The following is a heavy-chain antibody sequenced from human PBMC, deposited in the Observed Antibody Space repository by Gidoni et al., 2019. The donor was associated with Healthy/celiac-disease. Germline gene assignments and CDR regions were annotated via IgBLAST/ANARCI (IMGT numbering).Heavy chain of an antibody. D-gene: IGHD3-22*01. CDR2: IKSKTDGGTT. V-gene: IGHV3-15*01. CDR1: GFTFSNAW. Sequence: EVQLVESGGGVVKPGGSLRTSCAASGFTFSNAWMSWVRQAQGKGLEWVGRIKSKTDGGTTDYAAPVKGRFTISRDDSKNTLYLQMNSLKTEDTAVYYCTTLRPHYYDSSGYSAGIDYWGQGTLVTVSS. J-gene: IGHJ4*02. CDR3: TTLRPHYYDSSGYSAGIDY.